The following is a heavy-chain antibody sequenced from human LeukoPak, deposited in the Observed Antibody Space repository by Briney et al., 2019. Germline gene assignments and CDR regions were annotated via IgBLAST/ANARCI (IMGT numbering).Heavy chain of an antibody. J-gene: IGHJ4*02. Sequence: GGSLRLSCAASGFTLSDYDMYWVRQSTGKGLEWVSAIGTAGDTYYPGSVKGRFTISRENAKNSLYLQMNSLRVGDTAEYYCVRGPYCSGGSCNGHFDYWGQGTLVTASS. CDR3: VRGPYCSGGSCNGHFDY. D-gene: IGHD2-15*01. V-gene: IGHV3-13*01. CDR2: IGTAGDT. CDR1: GFTLSDYD.